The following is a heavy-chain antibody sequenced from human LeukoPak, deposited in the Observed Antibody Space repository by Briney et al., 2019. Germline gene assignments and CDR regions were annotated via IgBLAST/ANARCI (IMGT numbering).Heavy chain of an antibody. J-gene: IGHJ4*02. CDR1: GGSISSYY. D-gene: IGHD3-22*01. Sequence: PSETLSLTCTVSGGSISSYYWSWIRQPPGKGLEWIGYIYYSGSTNYNPSPKSRVTISVDTSKNQFSLKLSSVTAADTAVYYCARHEVVTVFDYWGQGTLVTVSS. V-gene: IGHV4-59*08. CDR2: IYYSGST. CDR3: ARHEVVTVFDY.